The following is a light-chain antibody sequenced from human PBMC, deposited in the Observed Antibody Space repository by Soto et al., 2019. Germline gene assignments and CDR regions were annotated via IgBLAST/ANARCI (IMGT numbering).Light chain of an antibody. Sequence: DIVLTQSPGTLSLSPGERATLSCRASQSVSSSYLAWYQQKPGQAPRLLIYGASSRATGIPDRFSGSGSGTDFTLTISRLEPEDFAVYYCQQYGSSPQGTFGRGTRLEIK. CDR2: GAS. V-gene: IGKV3-20*01. CDR1: QSVSSSY. J-gene: IGKJ5*01. CDR3: QQYGSSPQGT.